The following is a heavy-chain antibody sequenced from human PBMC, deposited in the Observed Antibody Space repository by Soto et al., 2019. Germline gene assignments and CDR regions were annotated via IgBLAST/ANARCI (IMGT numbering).Heavy chain of an antibody. CDR2: IYYTGST. J-gene: IGHJ4*02. CDR3: ARLVLLGCYFDY. CDR1: GGSLSISTYY. D-gene: IGHD3-16*01. V-gene: IGHV4-39*01. Sequence: XTLSLAGTVSGGSLSISTYYWGWIRQPPGKGLEWIGIIYYTGSTYYNPSLKSRVTISVDTYKNQFSLKMHSVTAADKAVYYCARLVLLGCYFDYWGQGTLVTVSS.